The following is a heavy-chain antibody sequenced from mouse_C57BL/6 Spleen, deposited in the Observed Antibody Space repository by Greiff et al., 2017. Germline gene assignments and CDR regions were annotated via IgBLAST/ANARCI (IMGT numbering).Heavy chain of an antibody. Sequence: EVQLVESGGGLVKPGGSLKLSCAASGFTFSSYTMSWVRQTPEKRLEWVATISGGGGNTYYPDSVKGRFTISRDNAKNTLYLQMSSLRSEDTALYYCARGDYDYDWFAYWGQGTLVTVSA. J-gene: IGHJ3*01. D-gene: IGHD2-4*01. CDR3: ARGDYDYDWFAY. V-gene: IGHV5-9*01. CDR1: GFTFSSYT. CDR2: ISGGGGNT.